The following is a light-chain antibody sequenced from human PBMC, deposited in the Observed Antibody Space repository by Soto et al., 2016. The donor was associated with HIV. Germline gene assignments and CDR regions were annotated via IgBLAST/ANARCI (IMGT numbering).Light chain of an antibody. J-gene: IGKJ4*01. Sequence: DIQMTQFPSSVAASVGDRITITCRASQGIGRWLAWYQHKPGKVPKLLVYAASTLQSGVPSRFSGGGSGTDFTLTINILQPEDFATYYCQQANSFPLTFGGGTRVEIK. CDR3: QQANSFPLT. CDR1: QGIGRW. V-gene: IGKV1-12*01. CDR2: AAS.